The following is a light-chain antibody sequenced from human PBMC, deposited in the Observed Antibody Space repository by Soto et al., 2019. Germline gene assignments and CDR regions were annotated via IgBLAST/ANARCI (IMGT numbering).Light chain of an antibody. CDR3: QQYHNCPPLT. Sequence: EIVMTQSASTLSVSHRERATLSCRASQSVSNYLAWYQQKPGQAPRLLIYGASTRATGIPARFSGGGSETDFTLTISSLQSEDFAVYYCQQYHNCPPLTVGGGTKVDIK. CDR2: GAS. CDR1: QSVSNY. V-gene: IGKV3-15*01. J-gene: IGKJ4*01.